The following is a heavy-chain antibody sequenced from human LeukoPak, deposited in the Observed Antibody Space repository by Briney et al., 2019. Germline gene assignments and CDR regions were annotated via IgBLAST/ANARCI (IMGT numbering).Heavy chain of an antibody. J-gene: IGHJ5*02. Sequence: GGSLRLSCAASGFTFSSYWMHWVRQAPGKGLVWVSRINSDGSSTSYADSVKGRFTISRDNAKNTLYLQMNSLRAEDTAVYYCARVNTAMANNWFDPWGQGTLVTVSS. V-gene: IGHV3-74*01. CDR3: ARVNTAMANNWFDP. CDR1: GFTFSSYW. CDR2: INSDGSST. D-gene: IGHD5-18*01.